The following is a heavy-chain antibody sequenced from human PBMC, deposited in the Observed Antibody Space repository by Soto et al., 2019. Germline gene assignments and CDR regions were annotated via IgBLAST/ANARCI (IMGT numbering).Heavy chain of an antibody. J-gene: IGHJ4*02. V-gene: IGHV3-30*18. CDR1: GFTFISYG. D-gene: IGHD6-19*01. CDR2: ISYDGSNK. CDR3: AKDHYSSGWYSGFDY. Sequence: GGSLRLSCAASGFTFISYGMHWVRQAPGKGLEWVAVISYDGSNKYYADSVKGRFTISRDNSKNTLYLQMNSLRAEDTAVYYCAKDHYSSGWYSGFDYWGQGT.